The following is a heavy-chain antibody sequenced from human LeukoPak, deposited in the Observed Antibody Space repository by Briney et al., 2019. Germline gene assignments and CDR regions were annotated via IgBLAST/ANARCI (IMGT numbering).Heavy chain of an antibody. CDR3: AARKVRGVWFYLDY. CDR2: IYDDNT. J-gene: IGHJ4*02. CDR1: GFTVSAFA. V-gene: IGHV3-23*01. D-gene: IGHD3-10*01. Sequence: GGSLRLSSAASGFTVSAFAMAWVRQARGKGLEWVSTIYDDNTYYADSVKGRFAISTDNSKNTLYLQMNSLRVEDTAVYFCAARKVRGVWFYLDYWGQGTLVTVSS.